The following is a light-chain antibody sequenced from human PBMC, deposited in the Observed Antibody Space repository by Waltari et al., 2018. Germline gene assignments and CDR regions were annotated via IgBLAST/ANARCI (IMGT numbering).Light chain of an antibody. Sequence: TITCRTSQDVKNYFAWYQQKPGKAPELLIYTATFLQTGVPSRFSGSGSGTDFTLTISSLQSEDFATYFCQQNYAFPRTFGQGTKVEVK. CDR1: QDVKNY. V-gene: IGKV1D-8*01. CDR3: QQNYAFPRT. J-gene: IGKJ1*01. CDR2: TAT.